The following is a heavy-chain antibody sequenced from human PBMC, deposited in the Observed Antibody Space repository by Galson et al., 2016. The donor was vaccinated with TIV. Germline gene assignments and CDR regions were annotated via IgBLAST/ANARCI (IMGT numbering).Heavy chain of an antibody. V-gene: IGHV3-66*01. D-gene: IGHD2-21*01. J-gene: IGHJ6*02. CDR1: GVSVSDNY. CDR3: ARERRYCGNECYLYYYYGMDV. CDR2: ISSAGTT. Sequence: SLRLSCAASGVSVSDNYMTWVRQAPGKGLEWVSLISSAGTTSYTDSVRGRFTISRDNSKNTLYLQMNSLRAEETAVYYCARERRYCGNECYLYYYYGMDVWGQGTTVTVSS.